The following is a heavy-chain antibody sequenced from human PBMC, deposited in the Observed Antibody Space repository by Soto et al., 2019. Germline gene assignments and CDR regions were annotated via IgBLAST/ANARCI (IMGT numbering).Heavy chain of an antibody. V-gene: IGHV1-8*01. D-gene: IGHD6-13*01. J-gene: IGHJ6*02. CDR2: MNPNSGNT. CDR3: ARGRYGMAAAGKGGRYYGMDV. Sequence: QVQLVQSGAEVKKPGASVKVSCKASGYTFTSYDINWVRQATGQGLEWMGWMNPNSGNTGYAQKFQGRVTMTRNTSRSTADVELRSLRSEDTAVCYCARGRYGMAAAGKGGRYYGMDVWGRGTTVTVSS. CDR1: GYTFTSYD.